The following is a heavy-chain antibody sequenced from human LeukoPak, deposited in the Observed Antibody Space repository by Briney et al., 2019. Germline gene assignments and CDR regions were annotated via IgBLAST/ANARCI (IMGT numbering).Heavy chain of an antibody. CDR1: GYTLTELS. CDR3: ATAPNFGVVIIPLEY. V-gene: IGHV1-24*01. J-gene: IGHJ4*02. CDR2: FDPEDGET. D-gene: IGHD3-3*01. Sequence: ASVKVSCKVSGYTLTELSMHWVRQAPGKGLEWMGGFDPEDGETIYAQKFQGRVTMTEDTSTDTAYMELSSLRSEDTAVYYCATAPNFGVVIIPLEYWGQETLVTVSS.